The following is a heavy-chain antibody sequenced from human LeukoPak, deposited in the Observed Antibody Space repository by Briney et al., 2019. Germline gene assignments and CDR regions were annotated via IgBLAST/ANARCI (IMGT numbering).Heavy chain of an antibody. D-gene: IGHD5-24*01. V-gene: IGHV3-20*04. J-gene: IGHJ4*02. Sequence: PGGSLRLSCAASGFTSDDYGMSWVRQAPGKGLEWVSGINWNGGSTGYADSVKGRFTISRDNAKNSLYLQMNSLRAEDTAVYYCAQDIGWLQFAYWGQGTLVTVSS. CDR3: AQDIGWLQFAY. CDR2: INWNGGST. CDR1: GFTSDDYG.